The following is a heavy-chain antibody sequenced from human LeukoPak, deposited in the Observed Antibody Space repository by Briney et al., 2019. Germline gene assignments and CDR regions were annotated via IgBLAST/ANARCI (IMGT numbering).Heavy chain of an antibody. D-gene: IGHD5-18*01. CDR3: AKDPGWSYGYGY. CDR1: GFTFSSYA. V-gene: IGHV3-23*01. CDR2: ISGSGGST. J-gene: IGHJ4*02. Sequence: GGSLRLSCAASGFTFSSYAMSWVRHAPGKGLEWVSAISGSGGSTYYADSVKGRFTISRDNSKNTLYLQMNSLRAEDTAVYYCAKDPGWSYGYGYWGQGTLVTVSS.